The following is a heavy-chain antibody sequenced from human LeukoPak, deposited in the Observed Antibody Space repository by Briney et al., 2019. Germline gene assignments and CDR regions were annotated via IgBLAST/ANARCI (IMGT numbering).Heavy chain of an antibody. D-gene: IGHD2-15*01. CDR2: ISGSGGST. Sequence: GGSLRLSCAASGFTFSSYAMSWVRQAPGKGLEWVSAISGSGGSTYYADSVKGRFTTSRDNSKNTLYLQMNSLRAEDTAVYYCAKDRDIVVVVAATSFDYWGQGTLVTVSS. CDR3: AKDRDIVVVVAATSFDY. CDR1: GFTFSSYA. V-gene: IGHV3-23*01. J-gene: IGHJ4*02.